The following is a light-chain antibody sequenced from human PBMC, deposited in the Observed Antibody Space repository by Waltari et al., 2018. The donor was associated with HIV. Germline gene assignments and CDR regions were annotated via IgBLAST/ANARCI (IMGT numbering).Light chain of an antibody. V-gene: IGKV3-11*01. CDR2: DAS. J-gene: IGKJ4*01. CDR1: QSVSSY. CDR3: QQRSTWPSLT. Sequence: EIVLTQSPATLSLSPGERATLSCRASQSVSSYLAWYQQKPGQAPRLLIYDASNRATGIPARFSGSGSWTDFTLTISSLEPEDFAIYYCQQRSTWPSLTFGGGTKVEIK.